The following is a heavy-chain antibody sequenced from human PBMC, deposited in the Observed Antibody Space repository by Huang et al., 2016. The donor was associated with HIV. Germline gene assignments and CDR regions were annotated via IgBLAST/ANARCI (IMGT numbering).Heavy chain of an antibody. D-gene: IGHD6-19*01. CDR1: GFTFSSYS. J-gene: IGHJ3*02. Sequence: EVQLVESGGGLVKPGGSLRLSCAASGFTFSSYSMNWVRQAPGKGLEWVSTISSSSSNIYYADSVKGRFTISRDKAKNSLYLQMNSLRAEDTSVYYCARVGGVAAGTFGTFDIWGQGTMVTVSS. V-gene: IGHV3-21*01. CDR2: ISSSSSNI. CDR3: ARVGGVAAGTFGTFDI.